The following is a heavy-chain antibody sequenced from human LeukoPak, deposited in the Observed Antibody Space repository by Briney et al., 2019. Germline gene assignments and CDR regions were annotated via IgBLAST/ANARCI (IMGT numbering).Heavy chain of an antibody. CDR1: GVSFSGYY. Sequence: SETLSLTCAVYGVSFSGYYWSWIRQPPGKGLEWIGEINHSGSTNYNPSLKSRVTISVDTSKNQFSLKLSSVTAADTAVYYCASHRYYYYYMDVWGKGTTVTVSS. CDR3: ASHRYYYYYMDV. J-gene: IGHJ6*03. CDR2: INHSGST. V-gene: IGHV4-34*01.